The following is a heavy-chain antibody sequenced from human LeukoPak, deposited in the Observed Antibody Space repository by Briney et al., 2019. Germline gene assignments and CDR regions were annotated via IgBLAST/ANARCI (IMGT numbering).Heavy chain of an antibody. CDR2: INHSGST. CDR1: GGSFSGYY. J-gene: IGHJ6*03. Sequence: SETLSLTCAVYGGSFSGYYWSWIRQPPGKGLEWIGEINHSGSTNYNPSLKSRVTISVDTSKNQFSLKLSSVTAADTAMYYCAREKIGTGTVLGMDYYYMDVWGKGTTVTVSS. V-gene: IGHV4-34*01. D-gene: IGHD3-16*01. CDR3: AREKIGTGTVLGMDYYYMDV.